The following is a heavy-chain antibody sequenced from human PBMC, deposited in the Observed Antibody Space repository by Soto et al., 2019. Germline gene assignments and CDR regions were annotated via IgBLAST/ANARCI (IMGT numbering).Heavy chain of an antibody. CDR1: GFTFSSYG. Sequence: GGSLRLSCAASGFTFSSYGMHWVRQAPGKGLEWVAVISYDGSNKDYADSVKGRFTISRDNSKNTLYLQMNSLRAEDTAVYYCAKDWDDYGDYAWFDYWGQGTLVTVSS. D-gene: IGHD4-17*01. CDR3: AKDWDDYGDYAWFDY. V-gene: IGHV3-30*18. J-gene: IGHJ4*02. CDR2: ISYDGSNK.